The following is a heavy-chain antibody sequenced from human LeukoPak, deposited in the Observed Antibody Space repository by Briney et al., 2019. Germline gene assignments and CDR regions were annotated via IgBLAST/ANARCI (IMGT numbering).Heavy chain of an antibody. Sequence: GASLRLTCAASGFTFSNYAMSWVRQAPGKGLEWVSAILGSGGSTYYADSVKGRFTVSRDNSKGTLYLQMNSLRAEDTALYYCAKWGDYDVLTGYYVPDYWGQGTLVTVSS. CDR3: AKWGDYDVLTGYYVPDY. J-gene: IGHJ4*02. V-gene: IGHV3-23*01. CDR1: GFTFSNYA. CDR2: ILGSGGST. D-gene: IGHD3-9*01.